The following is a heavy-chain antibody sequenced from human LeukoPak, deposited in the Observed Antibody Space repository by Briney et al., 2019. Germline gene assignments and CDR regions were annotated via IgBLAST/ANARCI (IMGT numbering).Heavy chain of an antibody. CDR2: IYYSGST. CDR1: GGSVSSGGYY. CDR3: ARGLPGSSTSFEPFDY. J-gene: IGHJ4*02. V-gene: IGHV4-31*03. Sequence: SQTLSLTCTVSGGSVSSGGYYWSWIRQRPGKGREWIGYIYYSGSTYYNPSLKSRVTISVDTSKNQFSLKLSSVTAADTAVYYCARGLPGSSTSFEPFDYWGQGTLVTVSS. D-gene: IGHD2-2*01.